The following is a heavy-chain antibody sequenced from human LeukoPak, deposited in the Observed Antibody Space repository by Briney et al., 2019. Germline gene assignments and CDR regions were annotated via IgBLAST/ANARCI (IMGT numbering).Heavy chain of an antibody. CDR1: GGTFSSYA. CDR2: IIPIFGTA. Sequence: SVKVSCKASGGTFSSYAISWVRQAPGQGLEWMGGIIPIFGTANYAQRFQGRVTITADESTSTAYMELSSLRSEDTAVYYCARTLVNPYSSGWLYPFDYWGQGTLVTVSS. J-gene: IGHJ4*02. V-gene: IGHV1-69*13. D-gene: IGHD6-19*01. CDR3: ARTLVNPYSSGWLYPFDY.